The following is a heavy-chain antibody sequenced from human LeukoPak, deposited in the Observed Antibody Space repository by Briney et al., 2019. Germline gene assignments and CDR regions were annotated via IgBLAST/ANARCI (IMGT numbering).Heavy chain of an antibody. CDR1: GFTFSNCW. V-gene: IGHV3-7*01. CDR3: ARDRATAVTPGYFQH. J-gene: IGHJ1*01. D-gene: IGHD4-23*01. Sequence: PGGSLRLSCAASGFTFSNCWMSWVRQAPGKGLEWVANIKEDGSEKYYVDSVKGRFTISRDNAKNSLYLEMNSLRAEDTAVYYCARDRATAVTPGYFQHWGQGTLVTVSS. CDR2: IKEDGSEK.